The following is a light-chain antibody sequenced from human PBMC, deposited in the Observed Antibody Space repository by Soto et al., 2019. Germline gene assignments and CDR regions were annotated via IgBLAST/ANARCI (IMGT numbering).Light chain of an antibody. CDR3: SSYTSTATRV. CDR2: EVS. CDR1: SSDVGSYNY. Sequence: QSALTQPASVSGSPGQPITISCTGTSSDVGSYNYVSWYQQHPGKAPKLMIYEVSNRASGVSDRFSGSKSGNTASLTISGLQAEDEADYYCSSYTSTATRVFGGGTKLTVL. J-gene: IGLJ3*02. V-gene: IGLV2-14*01.